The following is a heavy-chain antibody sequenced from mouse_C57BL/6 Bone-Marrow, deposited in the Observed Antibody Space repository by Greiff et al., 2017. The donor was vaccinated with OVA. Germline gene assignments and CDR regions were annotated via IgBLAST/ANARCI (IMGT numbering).Heavy chain of an antibody. J-gene: IGHJ3*01. CDR2: IDPENGDT. CDR3: TTGWAWFAY. CDR1: GFNIKDDY. V-gene: IGHV14-4*01. Sequence: EVKVVESGAELVRPGASVKLSCTASGFNIKDDYMHWVKQRPEQGLEWIGWIDPENGDTEYASKFQGKATITADTSSNTAYLQLSSLTSEDTAVYYCTTGWAWFAYWGQGTLVTVSA.